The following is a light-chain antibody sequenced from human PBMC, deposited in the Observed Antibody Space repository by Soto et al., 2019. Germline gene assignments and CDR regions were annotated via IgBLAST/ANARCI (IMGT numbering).Light chain of an antibody. J-gene: IGKJ1*01. CDR2: GAS. V-gene: IGKV3-20*01. Sequence: EIVLTQSPGTLSLSPGERATLSCRASQSVSSSYLAWYQQKPGQAPRLLIYGASSRATGIPDRFSGSGSGTDFTLTISSLQSEDFAVYYCQYYDQWPPWAFGQGTKV. CDR3: QYYDQWPPWA. CDR1: QSVSSSY.